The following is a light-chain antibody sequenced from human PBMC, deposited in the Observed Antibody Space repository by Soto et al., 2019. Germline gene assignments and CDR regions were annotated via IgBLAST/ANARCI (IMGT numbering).Light chain of an antibody. CDR3: SSYTSSSTL. J-gene: IGLJ2*01. CDR2: GVS. CDR1: SSDVGGYNY. Sequence: QSVLTQPASVSGSPGQSITISCTGTSSDVGGYNYVSWYQQHPGKAPKLMIYGVSNRPSGVSYRFSGSKSGNTASLTISGLQAEDEADYYCSSYTSSSTLFGGGTKLTVL. V-gene: IGLV2-14*03.